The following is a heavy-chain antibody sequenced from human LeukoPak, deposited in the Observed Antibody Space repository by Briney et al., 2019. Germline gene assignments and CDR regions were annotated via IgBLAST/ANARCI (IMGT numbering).Heavy chain of an antibody. Sequence: GGSLRLSCAASGFTVSSNYMSWVRQAPGKGLEWVSVIYSGGSTYYADSVKGRFTISRDNSKNTLYLQMNSLRAEDTAVYYCARARGNLEYTVDYWGQGTLVTVSS. J-gene: IGHJ4*02. CDR2: IYSGGST. CDR1: GFTVSSNY. V-gene: IGHV3-53*01. CDR3: ARARGNLEYTVDY. D-gene: IGHD1-1*01.